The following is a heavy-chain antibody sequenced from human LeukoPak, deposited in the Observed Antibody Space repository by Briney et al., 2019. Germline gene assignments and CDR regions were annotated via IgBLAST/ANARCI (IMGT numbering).Heavy chain of an antibody. CDR3: ARGAGYSSSWYFDY. D-gene: IGHD6-13*01. Sequence: PGGSLRLSCAAFGFTFSSYSMNWVRQAPGKGLEWVSSISSSSSCIYYADSVKGRFTISRDNAKNSLFLQMNSLSAEDTAVYYCARGAGYSSSWYFDYWGQGTLVTVSS. CDR2: ISSSSSCI. V-gene: IGHV3-21*01. CDR1: GFTFSSYS. J-gene: IGHJ4*02.